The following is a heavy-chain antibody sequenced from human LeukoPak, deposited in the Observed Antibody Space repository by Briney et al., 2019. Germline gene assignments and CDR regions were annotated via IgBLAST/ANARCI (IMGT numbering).Heavy chain of an antibody. V-gene: IGHV3-11*04. CDR3: ARAGMDSRGYYQGFDY. D-gene: IGHD3-22*01. Sequence: GGSLRLSCAASGFIFNDYFMGWIRQTPGKGLEWVSYITNNGRKTYYADSMKGRFTISRDNAKNSLYLQMNSLRAEDTALYYCARAGMDSRGYYQGFDYWGQGTLVTVSS. J-gene: IGHJ4*02. CDR2: ITNNGRKT. CDR1: GFIFNDYF.